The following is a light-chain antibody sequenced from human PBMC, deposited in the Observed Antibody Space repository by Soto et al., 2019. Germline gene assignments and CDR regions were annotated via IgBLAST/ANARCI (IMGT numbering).Light chain of an antibody. CDR2: DAS. J-gene: IGKJ5*01. Sequence: DIQMTQSPSSLSASAVDRVTITCQASQDISTYVNWYQQKPGKAPKLLIYDASNLETGVPSRFSGSGSGTDFTFTISSLQPEDIATYYCQQFNSYPITFGQGTRLEIK. CDR1: QDISTY. CDR3: QQFNSYPIT. V-gene: IGKV1-33*01.